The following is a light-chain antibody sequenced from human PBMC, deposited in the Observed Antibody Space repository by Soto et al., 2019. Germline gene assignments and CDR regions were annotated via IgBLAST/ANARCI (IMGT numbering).Light chain of an antibody. CDR3: QQYETLPT. V-gene: IGKV1-33*01. Sequence: DIQMTQSPSSLSASVGDRVTITCQASQNINNYLNWYQPRPGRAPKLLIYDASNLEAGVPSRFRGSGSGTDFTFTISRLQPEDIATYYCQQYETLPTFGQGTRLEN. CDR2: DAS. J-gene: IGKJ5*01. CDR1: QNINNY.